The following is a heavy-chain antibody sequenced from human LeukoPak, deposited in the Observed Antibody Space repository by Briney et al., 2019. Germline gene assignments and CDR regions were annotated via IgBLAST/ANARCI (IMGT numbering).Heavy chain of an antibody. CDR2: IYYSGST. J-gene: IGHJ5*02. D-gene: IGHD3-10*01. Sequence: SETLSLTCTVSGGSISSYYWSWIRQPPGKGLEWIGYIYYSGSTNYKPSLKSRVTISVDTSKNQFSLKLTSVTAADTAVYYWARGGSWFDPWGQGTLVTVSS. CDR3: ARGGSWFDP. V-gene: IGHV4-59*01. CDR1: GGSISSYY.